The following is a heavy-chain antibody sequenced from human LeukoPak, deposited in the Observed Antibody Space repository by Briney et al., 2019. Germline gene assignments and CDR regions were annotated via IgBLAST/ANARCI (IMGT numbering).Heavy chain of an antibody. J-gene: IGHJ4*02. Sequence: GGSLRLSCAASGFTFSSYSMNWVRQAPGKGLEWVANIKEDGSEKYFVDSVKGRFTISRDNAKNSLYLQMNSPRAEDTAVYYCARRGGSGWFREQDYWGQGTLVTVSS. CDR3: ARRGGSGWFREQDY. CDR2: IKEDGSEK. V-gene: IGHV3-7*01. CDR1: GFTFSSYS. D-gene: IGHD3-10*01.